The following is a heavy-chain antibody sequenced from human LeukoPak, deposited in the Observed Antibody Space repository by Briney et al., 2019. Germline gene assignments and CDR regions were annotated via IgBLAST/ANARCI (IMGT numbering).Heavy chain of an antibody. CDR3: ARVVADRIYYGSGTYDY. V-gene: IGHV4-39*07. CDR2: IYHSGST. J-gene: IGHJ4*02. Sequence: PSETLSLTCTVSGGSISSSSYYWGWIRQPPGTGLERIGSIYHSGSTYYNPSLKSRVTISVDTSKNQFSLKLSSVTAADTAVYYCARVVADRIYYGSGTYDYWGQGTLVTVSS. D-gene: IGHD3-10*01. CDR1: GGSISSSSYY.